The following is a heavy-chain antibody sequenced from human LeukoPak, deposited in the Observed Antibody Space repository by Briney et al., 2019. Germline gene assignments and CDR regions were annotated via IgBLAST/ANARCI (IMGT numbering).Heavy chain of an antibody. Sequence: GGSLRLSCAASGFNFDDSAIHWVRQAPGKGLEWVSAMNWICDFKAYADSVKGRFTISRDNDKNSVHLQMNSLRPEDMAVYYCAKGPKENWYFDLWGRGTLVTVSS. CDR1: GFNFDDSA. J-gene: IGHJ2*01. CDR2: MNWICDFK. V-gene: IGHV3-9*03. CDR3: AKGPKENWYFDL.